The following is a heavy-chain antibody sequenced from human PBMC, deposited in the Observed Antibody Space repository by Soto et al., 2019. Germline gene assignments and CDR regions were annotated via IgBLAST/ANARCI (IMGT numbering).Heavy chain of an antibody. Sequence: PSETLSLTCTVSGGSISSGGYYWSWIRQHPGKGLEWIGYIYYSGSTYYNPSLKSRVTISVDTSKNQFSLKLSSVTAADTAVYYCARVPYYYFSRPYYYMDVWGKGTTVTVSS. J-gene: IGHJ6*03. CDR3: ARVPYYYFSRPYYYMDV. V-gene: IGHV4-31*03. D-gene: IGHD3-10*01. CDR1: GGSISSGGYY. CDR2: IYYSGST.